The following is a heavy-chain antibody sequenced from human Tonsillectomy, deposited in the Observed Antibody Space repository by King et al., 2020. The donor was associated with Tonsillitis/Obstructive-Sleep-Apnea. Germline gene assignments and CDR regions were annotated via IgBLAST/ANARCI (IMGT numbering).Heavy chain of an antibody. CDR1: GGSITSYY. J-gene: IGHJ3*02. CDR2: LYYSGST. D-gene: IGHD3-10*01. V-gene: IGHV4-59*01. CDR3: ARVPARVRGDIHAFDI. Sequence: VQLQESGPGLVKPSETLSLTCTVSGGSITSYYWSWIRQPPGKGLEWIGYLYYSGSTNYNPSLKSRATTSVDTSNNQFSLKLSSVTAADTAVYYCARVPARVRGDIHAFDIWGQGKMVTVSS.